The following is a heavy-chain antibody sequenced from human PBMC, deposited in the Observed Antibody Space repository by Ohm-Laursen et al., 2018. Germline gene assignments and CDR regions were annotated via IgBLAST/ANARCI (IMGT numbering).Heavy chain of an antibody. J-gene: IGHJ6*02. CDR2: ISWDGGST. D-gene: IGHD3-10*01. Sequence: SLRLSCTASGFTFDDYAMHWVRQAPGKGLEWVSLISWDGGSTYYADSVKGRFTISRDNSKNSLYLQMNSLRAEDTALYYCAKDKGFGGDYYYYGMDVWGQGTTVTVSS. V-gene: IGHV3-43D*04. CDR1: GFTFDDYA. CDR3: AKDKGFGGDYYYYGMDV.